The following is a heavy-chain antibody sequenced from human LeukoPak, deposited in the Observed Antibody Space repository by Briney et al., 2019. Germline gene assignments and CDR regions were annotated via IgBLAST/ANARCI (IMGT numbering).Heavy chain of an antibody. CDR3: ARFSSECSHDSCYLDY. V-gene: IGHV4-59*11. Sequence: SETLSLTCTVSGGSISGHFWSWIRQPPGKGLELTGHIHYSGSTFYKPSLKSRVTISLDSSRNQFSLRLTSVTAADTAVYYCARFSSECSHDSCYLDYWGQGTLVTVSS. J-gene: IGHJ4*02. CDR2: IHYSGST. D-gene: IGHD3-22*01. CDR1: GGSISGHF.